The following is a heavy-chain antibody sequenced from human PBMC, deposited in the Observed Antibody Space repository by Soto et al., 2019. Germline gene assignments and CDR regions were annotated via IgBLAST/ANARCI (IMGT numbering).Heavy chain of an antibody. CDR2: IFHNGNT. V-gene: IGHV4-59*01. CDR3: ARDVGCTVPLEAAFDF. J-gene: IGHJ3*01. CDR1: GNSISDYY. D-gene: IGHD3-3*01. Sequence: QVQLLASGPGLVKPSETLSLTCTVSGNSISDYYWSWIRQPPGKGLEWIGYIFHNGNTNYNPSLKRRVTMSVDTSKKQFSLRLSSVTAAGTALYYCARDVGCTVPLEAAFDFGGQGTMVTVS.